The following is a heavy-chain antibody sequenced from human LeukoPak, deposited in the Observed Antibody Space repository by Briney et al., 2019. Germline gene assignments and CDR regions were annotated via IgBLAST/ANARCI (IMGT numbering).Heavy chain of an antibody. J-gene: IGHJ5*02. CDR2: ISWNSGSI. CDR1: GFTFDDYA. D-gene: IGHD3-22*01. CDR3: ARENYYYDSSELDP. V-gene: IGHV3-9*01. Sequence: GGSLRLSCAASGFTFDDYAMHWVRQAPGKGLEWVSGISWNSGSIGYADSVKGRFTISRDNSKNTLYLQMNSLRAEDTAVYYCARENYYYDSSELDPWGQGTLVTVSS.